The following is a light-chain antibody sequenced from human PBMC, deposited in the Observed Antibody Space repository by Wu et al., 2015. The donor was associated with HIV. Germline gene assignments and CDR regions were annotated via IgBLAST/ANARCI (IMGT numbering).Light chain of an antibody. CDR1: QSVGSN. CDR3: QQYDFWPRT. J-gene: IGKJ1*01. Sequence: EVVMTQSPATLSVSPGERVTLSCRASQSVGSNLAWYQQKPGQAPRLLISGASNRAAGVPARFSGSRSGTDFTLSVSSLQSEDFAIYYCQQYDFWPRTFGPGTEGGNQT. V-gene: IGKV3-15*01. CDR2: GAS.